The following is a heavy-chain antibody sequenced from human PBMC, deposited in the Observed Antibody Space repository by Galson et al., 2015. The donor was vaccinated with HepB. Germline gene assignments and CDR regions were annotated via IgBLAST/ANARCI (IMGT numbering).Heavy chain of an antibody. CDR1: GCTFRSYG. D-gene: IGHD6-13*01. Sequence: LRLSCVAYGCTFRSYGMLWVRQAPGKGLEGVGVVSCDGITKFYADSVKGRFTISRDNSKNTLYLQMNSLRAEDTAMYYCAREAPEAGRDDAFDFWGQGTMVIVSS. V-gene: IGHV3-30*03. CDR2: VSCDGITK. CDR3: AREAPEAGRDDAFDF. J-gene: IGHJ3*01.